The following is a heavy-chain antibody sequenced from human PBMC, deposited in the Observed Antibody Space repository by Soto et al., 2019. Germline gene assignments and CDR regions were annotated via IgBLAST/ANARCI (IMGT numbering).Heavy chain of an antibody. CDR2: MNPNSGNT. CDR1: GYTFTSYD. D-gene: IGHD3-3*01. CDR3: ARAPVLRFLEWLLSTPYYFDY. Sequence: ASVKVSCKASGYTFTSYDINWVRPATGQGLEWMGWMNPNSGNTGYAQKFQGRVTMTRNTSISTAYMELSSLRSEDTAVYYCARAPVLRFLEWLLSTPYYFDYWGQGTLVTVSS. V-gene: IGHV1-8*01. J-gene: IGHJ4*02.